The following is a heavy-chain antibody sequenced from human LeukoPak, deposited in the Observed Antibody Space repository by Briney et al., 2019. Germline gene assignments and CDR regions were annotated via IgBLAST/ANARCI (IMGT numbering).Heavy chain of an antibody. CDR1: GGSFSGYY. J-gene: IGHJ6*03. CDR2: INHSGST. V-gene: IGHV4-34*01. Sequence: SETLSLTCAVYGGSFSGYYWSWIRQPPGKGLEWIGEINHSGSTNYNPSLKSRVTISVDTSKNQFSLKLSSVTAADTAVYYCARNRVDCSSTSCYTRYYYYYMDVWGNGTTVTVSS. CDR3: ARNRVDCSSTSCYTRYYYYYMDV. D-gene: IGHD2-2*02.